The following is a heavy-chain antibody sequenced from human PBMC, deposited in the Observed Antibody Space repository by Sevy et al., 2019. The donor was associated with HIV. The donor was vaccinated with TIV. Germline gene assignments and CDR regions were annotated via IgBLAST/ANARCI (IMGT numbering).Heavy chain of an antibody. D-gene: IGHD3-22*01. CDR2: ISAYNGNT. J-gene: IGHJ6*02. CDR1: GYTFTSYG. CDR3: AREGRYYYDSSGYYETYYYYGMDV. V-gene: IGHV1-18*01. Sequence: ASVKVSCKASGYTFTSYGISWVRQAPGQWLEWMGWISAYNGNTNYAQKLQGRVTMTTDTSTSTAYMELRSLRSDDTAVYYCAREGRYYYDSSGYYETYYYYGMDVWGQGTTVTVSS.